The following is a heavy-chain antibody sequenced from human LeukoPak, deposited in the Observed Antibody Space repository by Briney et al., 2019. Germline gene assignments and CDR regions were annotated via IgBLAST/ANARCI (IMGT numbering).Heavy chain of an antibody. CDR3: AKGENYYDNTFLDC. V-gene: IGHV3-30*02. Sequence: QPGGSLRLSCTASGFTFSNYGMHWVRQAPGKGLEWVSFISYDGSDKCVADSVKGRFTISRDNSKNTLYLQMNSLRADETAVYYCAKGENYYDNTFLDCWGQGTLVTVSS. CDR1: GFTFSNYG. D-gene: IGHD3-22*01. CDR2: ISYDGSDK. J-gene: IGHJ4*02.